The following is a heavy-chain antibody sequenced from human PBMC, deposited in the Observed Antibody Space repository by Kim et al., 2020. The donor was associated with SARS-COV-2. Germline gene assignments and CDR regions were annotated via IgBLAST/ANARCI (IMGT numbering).Heavy chain of an antibody. CDR3: ARVDYDILTGSKTGFDY. V-gene: IGHV1-3*01. D-gene: IGHD3-9*01. J-gene: IGHJ4*02. Sequence: QGRVTITRDTSASTAYMELSSLRSEDTAVYYCARVDYDILTGSKTGFDYWGQGTLVTVSS.